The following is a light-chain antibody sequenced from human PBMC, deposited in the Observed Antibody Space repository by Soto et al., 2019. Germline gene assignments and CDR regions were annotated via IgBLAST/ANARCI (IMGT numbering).Light chain of an antibody. CDR3: NSFTSSNSLPYV. Sequence: QSALTQPASVSGSPGQSITISCTGTSSDVGGHNYVSWYQQHPGRAPKLIVFEVSNRPSGISDRFSGSKSGNTASLTISGLQTEDEAVYYCNSFTSSNSLPYVFGTGTKLTVL. J-gene: IGLJ1*01. CDR1: SSDVGGHNY. CDR2: EVS. V-gene: IGLV2-14*01.